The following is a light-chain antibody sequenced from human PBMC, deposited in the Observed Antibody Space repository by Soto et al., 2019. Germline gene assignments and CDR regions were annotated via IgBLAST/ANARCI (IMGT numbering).Light chain of an antibody. J-gene: IGLJ2*01. CDR2: LKSDGSH. V-gene: IGLV4-69*01. CDR1: SGHSSYA. Sequence: QLVLTQSPSATASLGASVRLTCTLSSGHSSYAIAWHQQQPEKGPRYLMKLKSDGSHSKGDGIPDRFSGSSSGDERYLTISSLQSEDEADYYCQTWGTGIQVFGGGTKLTVL. CDR3: QTWGTGIQV.